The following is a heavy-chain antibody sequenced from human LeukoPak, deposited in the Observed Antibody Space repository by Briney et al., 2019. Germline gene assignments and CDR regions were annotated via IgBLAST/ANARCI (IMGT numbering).Heavy chain of an antibody. J-gene: IGHJ3*02. D-gene: IGHD4-23*01. CDR1: GFTFSSYA. CDR2: ISYDGSNK. Sequence: GGSLRLSCAASGFTFSSYAMHWVRQAPGKGLEWVAVISYDGSNKYYADSVKGRFTISRDNSKNTLYLQMNSLRAEDTAVYYCARDGPTTVVTFGAFDIWGQGTMVTVSS. V-gene: IGHV3-30*04. CDR3: ARDGPTTVVTFGAFDI.